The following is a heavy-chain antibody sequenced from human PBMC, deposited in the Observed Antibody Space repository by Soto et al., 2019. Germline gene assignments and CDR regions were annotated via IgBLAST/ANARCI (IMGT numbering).Heavy chain of an antibody. V-gene: IGHV4-39*01. D-gene: IGHD3-22*01. CDR1: GGSISSSSYY. J-gene: IGHJ1*01. CDR2: IYYSGST. Sequence: SETLSLTCTVSGGSISSSSYYWGWIRQPPGKGLEWIGSIYYSGSTYYNPSLKSRVTISVDTSKNQFSLKLSSVTAADTAVYYCARHEYYYDSSGYPSPEAEYFQHWGQGTLVTVSS. CDR3: ARHEYYYDSSGYPSPEAEYFQH.